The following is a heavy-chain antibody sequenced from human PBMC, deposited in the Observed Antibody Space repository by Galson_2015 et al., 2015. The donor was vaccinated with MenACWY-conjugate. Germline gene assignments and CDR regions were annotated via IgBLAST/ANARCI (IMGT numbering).Heavy chain of an antibody. CDR3: ARDLTGLYSGYDIGLDY. V-gene: IGHV4-39*07. J-gene: IGHJ4*02. D-gene: IGHD5-12*01. CDR1: GGSISSSSYY. CDR2: IYYSGST. Sequence: ETLSLTCTVSGGSISSSSYYWGWIRQPPGKGLEWIGSIYYSGSTYYNPSLKSRVTISVDTSKNQFSLKLSSVTAADTAVYYCARDLTGLYSGYDIGLDYWGQGTLVTVSS.